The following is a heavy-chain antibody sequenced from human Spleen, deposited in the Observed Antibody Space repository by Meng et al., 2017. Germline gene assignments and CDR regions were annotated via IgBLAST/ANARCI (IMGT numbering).Heavy chain of an antibody. CDR2: FSWNGGGT. CDR1: GFTFDDHG. Sequence: GESLKISCAASGFTFDDHGMSWVRQAPGKGLEWVSGFSWNGGGTGYADSVAGRFTISRDNAKNSLYLQVNSLRAEDTAVYYCARGLNSAYDWSCYGLDVWGQGTTVTVSS. J-gene: IGHJ6*02. CDR3: ARGLNSAYDWSCYGLDV. D-gene: IGHD5-12*01. V-gene: IGHV3-20*04.